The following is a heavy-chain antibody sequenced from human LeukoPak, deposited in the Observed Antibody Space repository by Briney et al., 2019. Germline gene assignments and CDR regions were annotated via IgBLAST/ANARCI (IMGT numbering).Heavy chain of an antibody. CDR1: GFTVSSNY. D-gene: IGHD3-22*01. J-gene: IGHJ4*02. CDR3: ARTYYYDSSGYPFDY. Sequence: GGSLRLSCAASGFTVSSNYMSWVRQAPGKGLEWVSVIYSGGSTYYADSVKGRFTISRDNAKNTLYLQMNSLRAEDTAVYYCARTYYYDSSGYPFDYWGQGTLVTVSS. CDR2: IYSGGST. V-gene: IGHV3-66*01.